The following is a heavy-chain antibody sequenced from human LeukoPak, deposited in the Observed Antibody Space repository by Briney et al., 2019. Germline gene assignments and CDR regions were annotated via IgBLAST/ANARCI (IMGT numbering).Heavy chain of an antibody. Sequence: PSQTLSLTCTVSGGSISSGGYYWSWIRQHPGKGLEWIGYIYYSGSTYYNPSLKSRVTISVDTSKNQFSLKLSSVTAADTAVYYCARTGGEVTRDYYYYGMDVWGQGTTVTVSS. V-gene: IGHV4-31*03. CDR1: GGSISSGGYY. CDR3: ARTGGEVTRDYYYYGMDV. J-gene: IGHJ6*02. CDR2: IYYSGST. D-gene: IGHD4-17*01.